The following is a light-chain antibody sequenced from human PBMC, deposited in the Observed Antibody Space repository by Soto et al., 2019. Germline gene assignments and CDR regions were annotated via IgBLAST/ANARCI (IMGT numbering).Light chain of an antibody. CDR2: DGS. Sequence: DIQMTQSPSTLSGSVGDRVTIPCRASQTISSWLAWYQQKPGKAPKFLIFDGSSLQSGVPSRFSGSGSGTEFTLTISSLQPDDFATYYCQQYSSFSSFGQGTKVDI. CDR1: QTISSW. CDR3: QQYSSFSS. V-gene: IGKV1-5*01. J-gene: IGKJ1*01.